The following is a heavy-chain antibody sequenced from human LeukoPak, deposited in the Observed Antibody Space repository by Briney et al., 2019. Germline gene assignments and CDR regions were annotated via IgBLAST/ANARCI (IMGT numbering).Heavy chain of an antibody. CDR2: ISSSGSTI. J-gene: IGHJ6*04. CDR1: GFTFSSYE. V-gene: IGHV3-48*03. D-gene: IGHD6-13*01. CDR3: ARPLTIAAAGNYYYYYGMDV. Sequence: GGSLRLSCAASGFTFSSYEMNWVRQAPGEGLEWVSYISSSGSTIYYADSVKGRFTISRDNAKNSLYLQMNSLRAEDTAVYYCARPLTIAAAGNYYYYYGMDVWGKGTTVTVSS.